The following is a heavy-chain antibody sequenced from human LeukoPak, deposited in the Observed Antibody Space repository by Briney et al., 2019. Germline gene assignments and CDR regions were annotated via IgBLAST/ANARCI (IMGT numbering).Heavy chain of an antibody. CDR2: XXYSGST. V-gene: IGHV4-59*08. D-gene: IGHD3-10*01. Sequence: XETXXXTXXVXGXSIXXXXWSWXXXXPGXXXXXXGYXXYSGSTNYNPSLKSRVTISVDTSKNQFSLKLSSVTAADTAVYYCARHVIVSSYGSGSYYIDYWGQGTLVTVSS. CDR1: GXSIXXXX. J-gene: IGHJ4*02. CDR3: ARHVIVSSYGSGSYYIDY.